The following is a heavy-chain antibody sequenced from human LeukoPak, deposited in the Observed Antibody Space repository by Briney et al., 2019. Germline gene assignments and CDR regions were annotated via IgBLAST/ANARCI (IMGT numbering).Heavy chain of an antibody. J-gene: IGHJ4*02. CDR3: ARRGDHEPVEFDY. V-gene: IGHV1-2*04. Sequence: GASVKVSCKASGYTFTGYYMHWVRQAPGQGLEWMGWINPNSGGTNYAQKFQGWVTMTTDTSTSTAYMELRSLRSDDTAVYYCARRGDHEPVEFDYWGQGTLVTVSS. CDR2: INPNSGGT. CDR1: GYTFTGYY. D-gene: IGHD4-23*01.